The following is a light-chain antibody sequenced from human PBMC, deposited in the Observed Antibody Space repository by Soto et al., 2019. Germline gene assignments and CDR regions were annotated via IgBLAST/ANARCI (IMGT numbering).Light chain of an antibody. CDR3: QQYGSSPLT. CDR1: QSIKSSS. J-gene: IGKJ1*01. Sequence: EIVLTQSPGTLCLSPGERATLTCRASQSIKSSSVAWDQQRPGQAPSLLMDGASSRATGSPDKFSGSGAGTDFTLTISRLEPEDFAVYSCQQYGSSPLTFGQGTKVDIK. V-gene: IGKV3-20*01. CDR2: GAS.